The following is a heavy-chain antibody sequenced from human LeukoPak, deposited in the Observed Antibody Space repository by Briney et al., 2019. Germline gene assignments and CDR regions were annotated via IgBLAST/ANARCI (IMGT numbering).Heavy chain of an antibody. D-gene: IGHD6-19*01. CDR1: GGSITSYY. CDR3: ARVNSGSGWYFDY. CDR2: ISDGGST. J-gene: IGHJ4*02. Sequence: SETLSLTCSVPGGSITSYYWSWIRQPPGKGLEWIGYISDGGSTNYNPSLKSRVSISVDTSKNQFSLKLSSVTAADTAVYYCARVNSGSGWYFDYWGQGTLVTVSS. V-gene: IGHV4-59*12.